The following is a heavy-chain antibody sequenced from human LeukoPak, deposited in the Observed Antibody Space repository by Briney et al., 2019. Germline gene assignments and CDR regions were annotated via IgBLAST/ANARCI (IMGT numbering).Heavy chain of an antibody. CDR2: ISAYNGNT. CDR1: GYTFTSYG. CDR3: ARPKWSGSYRDAFDI. D-gene: IGHD1-26*01. V-gene: IGHV1-18*01. Sequence: ASVKVSCKASGYTFTSYGISWLRQAPGQGLEWMGWISAYNGNTNYAQKLQGRVTMTTDTSTSTAYMELRSLRSDDTAVYYCARPKWSGSYRDAFDICGQGTIVT. J-gene: IGHJ3*02.